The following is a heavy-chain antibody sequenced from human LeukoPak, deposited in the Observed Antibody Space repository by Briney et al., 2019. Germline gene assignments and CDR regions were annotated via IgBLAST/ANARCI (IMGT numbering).Heavy chain of an antibody. CDR3: AKGAVGKTESSGYPPHFDY. J-gene: IGHJ4*02. CDR2: ISSSSSTT. Sequence: GGSLRLSCAASGFSFSDYNMNWVRQAPGKGLEWVAYISSSSSTTHYADSVTGRFSISRDNAKNTVFLQMDSLRADDTAVYYCAKGAVGKTESSGYPPHFDYWGQGTLVTVSS. D-gene: IGHD3-22*01. V-gene: IGHV3-48*01. CDR1: GFSFSDYN.